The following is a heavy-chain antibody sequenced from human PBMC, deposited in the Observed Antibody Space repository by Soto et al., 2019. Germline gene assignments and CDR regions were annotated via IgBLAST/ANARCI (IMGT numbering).Heavy chain of an antibody. CDR1: GFTFSSCV. CDR3: AKGLINGRWYAED. D-gene: IGHD6-13*01. J-gene: IGHJ4*02. V-gene: IGHV3-23*01. CDR2: ITDSGSGT. Sequence: EVHLLESGGGLVHPGESLRLSCGASGFTFSSCVMTWVRQAPGKGLEWVSFITDSGSGTYYAESLKGRFTISRDNSKNTMYLQMNNLRAEDTGVYYCAKGLINGRWYAEDWGQGTLVTVSS.